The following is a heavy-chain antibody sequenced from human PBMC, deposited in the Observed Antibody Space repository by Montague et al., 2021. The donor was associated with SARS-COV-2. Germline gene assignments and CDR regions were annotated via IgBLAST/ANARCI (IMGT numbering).Heavy chain of an antibody. CDR3: ASRTAQAASGDGFDV. CDR1: GDSVSSNRAF. V-gene: IGHV6-1*01. CDR2: TYYRSKWYN. J-gene: IGHJ3*01. D-gene: IGHD2-21*02. Sequence: CAISGDSVSSNRAFWNWIRQSPSRGLEWLGRTYYRSKWYNDYSVSVSSRITINPDTSKNHFSLHLKSVTPEDTAVYFCASRTAQAASGDGFDVWGQGTMVTVSS.